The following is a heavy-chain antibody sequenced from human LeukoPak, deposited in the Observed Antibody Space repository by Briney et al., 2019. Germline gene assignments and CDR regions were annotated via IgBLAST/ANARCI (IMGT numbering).Heavy chain of an antibody. CDR1: GFTSSTYW. CDR2: FNSDARSA. J-gene: IGHJ4*02. V-gene: IGHV3-74*01. D-gene: IGHD4-17*01. Sequence: GGSLGLSCAASGFTSSTYWMHWVRQAPGKGLVWVSRFNSDARSAYYADSVKGRFTISRDNAKNTLYLQMNSLRAEDTAVYYCARGRYYLDSWGQGTLVTVSS. CDR3: ARGRYYLDS.